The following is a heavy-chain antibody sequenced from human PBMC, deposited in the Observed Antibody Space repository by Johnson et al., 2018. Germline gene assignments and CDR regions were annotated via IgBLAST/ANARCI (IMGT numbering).Heavy chain of an antibody. CDR2: ISSSSSTI. Sequence: QLVQSGGGLVQPGGSRRLSCGVSGFTFSSYSMNWVRQAPGKGLEWVSYISSSSSTIYYADSVKGRFTISRDNAKNSLYLQMNSLRDEDTAWYYCASGDDYVWGSYRSIYFQHWGQGTLVTVSS. J-gene: IGHJ1*01. D-gene: IGHD3-16*02. CDR1: GFTFSSYS. CDR3: ASGDDYVWGSYRSIYFQH. V-gene: IGHV3-48*02.